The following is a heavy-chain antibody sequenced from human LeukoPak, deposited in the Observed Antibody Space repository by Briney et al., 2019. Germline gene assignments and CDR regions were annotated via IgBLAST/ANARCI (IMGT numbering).Heavy chain of an antibody. CDR1: GGSFSGYY. CDR3: AGPGGDFDY. D-gene: IGHD3-16*01. CDR2: IYASGST. Sequence: PSETLSLTCAVYGGSFSGYYWSWIRQPPGKGLEWIGYIYASGSTNYNPSLKGRVTISVDTSKNQFSLSLRSVTAADTAVYYCAGPGGDFDYWGQGTLVTVSS. J-gene: IGHJ4*02. V-gene: IGHV4-4*09.